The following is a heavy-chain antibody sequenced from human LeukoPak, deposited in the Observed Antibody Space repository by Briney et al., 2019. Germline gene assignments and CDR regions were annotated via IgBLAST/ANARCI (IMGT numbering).Heavy chain of an antibody. CDR2: MNPNSGNT. CDR3: ARVGGYCTNGVCYRGRYYYYYMDV. D-gene: IGHD2-8*01. V-gene: IGHV1-8*03. J-gene: IGHJ6*03. CDR1: GYTFTSYD. Sequence: ASVKVSCKASGYTFTSYDINWVRQATGQGLEWMGWMNPNSGNTGYAQKFQGRVTITRNTSISTAYMELSSLRSEDTAVYYCARVGGYCTNGVCYRGRYYYYYMDVWGKGTTVTVSS.